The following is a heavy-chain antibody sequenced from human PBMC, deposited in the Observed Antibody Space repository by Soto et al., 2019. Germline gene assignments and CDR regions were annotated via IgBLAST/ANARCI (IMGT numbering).Heavy chain of an antibody. Sequence: QVHLVQSGAEVKKAGSSVKVSCKAPGGTFKNNGISWVRQAPGQGLEWMRGIIPVFGTTNYAQKFQDRLTITADDSTSTAYMELSRLRYEDTAVYYCARENGVAVATILYYFDYWGQGTLVTVSS. D-gene: IGHD6-19*01. CDR1: GGTFKNNG. V-gene: IGHV1-69*01. J-gene: IGHJ4*02. CDR2: IIPVFGTT. CDR3: ARENGVAVATILYYFDY.